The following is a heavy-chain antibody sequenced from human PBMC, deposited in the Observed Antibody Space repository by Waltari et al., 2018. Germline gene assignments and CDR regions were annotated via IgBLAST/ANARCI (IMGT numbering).Heavy chain of an antibody. D-gene: IGHD3-10*01. CDR3: TRALWLGELYDY. J-gene: IGHJ4*02. CDR1: GFTFTRYL. V-gene: IGHV3-74*01. Sequence: EVQLDESGGGLVQPGGSLRLSCSASGFTFTRYLMHWVRQAPGKGLVWVERINRDWSSTNYADTVKGRFTISRDNAKNTVYLQMNSLRVEDTAVYYCTRALWLGELYDYWGQGTLVTVSS. CDR2: INRDWSST.